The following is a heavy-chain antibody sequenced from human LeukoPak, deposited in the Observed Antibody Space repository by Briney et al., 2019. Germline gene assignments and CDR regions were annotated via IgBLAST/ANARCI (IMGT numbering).Heavy chain of an antibody. D-gene: IGHD4-23*01. J-gene: IGHJ4*02. CDR2: VYHSGTT. V-gene: IGHV4-59*08. CDR3: ARHGGPLRYFDN. CDR1: GGSISTYY. Sequence: ASETLPLTCTVSGGSISTYYWSWIRQPPGKGLEWIGYVYHSGTTNYNPSVKRRVTISADTSNNQFSLKVKSVTAEDTAVYYCARHGGPLRYFDNWGQGTLVTVSS.